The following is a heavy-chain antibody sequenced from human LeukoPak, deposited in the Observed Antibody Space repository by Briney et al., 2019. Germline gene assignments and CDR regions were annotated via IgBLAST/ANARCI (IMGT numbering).Heavy chain of an antibody. Sequence: GGSLRLSCAAAGFTFSNYAMSWVRQAPGKGLEWVSAISGSSGHTYYADSVKGRFTISRDNSKNTLYLQMNSLRAEDTAVYYCAKDLGRYRNNFFDYWGQGNLVTVSS. D-gene: IGHD1-26*01. V-gene: IGHV3-23*01. CDR3: AKDLGRYRNNFFDY. CDR1: GFTFSNYA. CDR2: ISGSSGHT. J-gene: IGHJ4*02.